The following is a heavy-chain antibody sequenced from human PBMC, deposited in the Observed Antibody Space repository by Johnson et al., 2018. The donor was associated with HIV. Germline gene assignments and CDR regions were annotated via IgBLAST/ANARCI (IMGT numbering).Heavy chain of an antibody. J-gene: IGHJ3*02. CDR2: ISAI. CDR3: ARANRYYDAFDI. V-gene: IGHV3-48*04. CDR1: GFTFSSFG. D-gene: IGHD2-8*01. Sequence: VKLVESGGGVVQPGGSLRLSCVASGFTFSSFGMHWVRQAPGKGLEWLSYISAISYADFVKGRFTISRANANNSLSLQMNGLRAENTAVYYCARANRYYDAFDIWGQGTMVTVSS.